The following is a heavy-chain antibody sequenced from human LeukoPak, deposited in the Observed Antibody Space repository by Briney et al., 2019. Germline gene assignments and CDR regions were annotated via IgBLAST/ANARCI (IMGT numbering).Heavy chain of an antibody. V-gene: IGHV4-34*01. J-gene: IGHJ4*02. CDR2: INHSGST. CDR1: GVSFSGYY. D-gene: IGHD1-26*01. Sequence: PSETLSLTCAVYGVSFSGYYWSWIRQPPGKGLEWIGEINHSGSTNYNPSLKSRVTISVDTSKNQFSLKLSSVTAADTAVYYCARAKGVGATKGFDYWGQGTLVTVSS. CDR3: ARAKGVGATKGFDY.